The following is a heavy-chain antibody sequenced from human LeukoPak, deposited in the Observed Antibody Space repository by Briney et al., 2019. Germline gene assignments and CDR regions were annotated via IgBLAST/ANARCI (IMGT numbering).Heavy chain of an antibody. Sequence: PGGSLRLSCAASGFTFSSYAMSWVRQAPGKGLEGVSAISGSGGSTYYADSVKGRFTISRDNSKNTLYLQMNSLRPDDTAVYYCAKDHGGSYSMEFHYWGQGTLVTVSS. CDR2: ISGSGGST. D-gene: IGHD1-26*01. CDR3: AKDHGGSYSMEFHY. CDR1: GFTFSSYA. J-gene: IGHJ4*02. V-gene: IGHV3-23*01.